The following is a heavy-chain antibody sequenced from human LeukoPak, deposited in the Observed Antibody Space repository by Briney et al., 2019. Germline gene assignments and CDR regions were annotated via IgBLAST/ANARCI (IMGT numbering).Heavy chain of an antibody. D-gene: IGHD2-2*01. J-gene: IGHJ5*02. CDR3: ARTALRVPAAINWFDP. Sequence: SVKVSCKASGGTFSSYAISWVRQAPGQGLEWMGGIIPIFGTANYAQKFQGGVTITTDESTSTAYMELSSLRSEDTAVYYCARTALRVPAAINWFDPWGQGTLVTVSS. CDR2: IIPIFGTA. CDR1: GGTFSSYA. V-gene: IGHV1-69*05.